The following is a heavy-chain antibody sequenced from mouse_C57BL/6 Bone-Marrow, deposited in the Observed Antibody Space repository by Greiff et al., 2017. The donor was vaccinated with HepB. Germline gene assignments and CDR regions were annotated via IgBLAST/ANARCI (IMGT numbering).Heavy chain of an antibody. D-gene: IGHD2-12*01. CDR2: IRNKANGYTT. CDR1: GFTFTDYY. J-gene: IGHJ2*01. CDR3: ARGLYCYDDFDY. V-gene: IGHV7-3*01. Sequence: EVMLVESGGGLVQPGGSLSLSCAASGFTFTDYYMSWVRQPPGKALEWLGFIRNKANGYTTEYSASVKGRFTISRDNSQSILYLQMNALRAEDSATYYCARGLYCYDDFDYWGQGTTLTVSS.